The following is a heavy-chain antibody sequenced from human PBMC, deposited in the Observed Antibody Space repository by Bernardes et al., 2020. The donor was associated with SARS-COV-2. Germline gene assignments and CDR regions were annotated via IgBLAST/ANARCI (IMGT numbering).Heavy chain of an antibody. CDR2: ISRSGTTI. V-gene: IGHV3-48*04. Sequence: LSLSCVGAGFTISTYSMTWVRQAPGKGLEWVSFISRSGTTIFDADAARGRFTISRDTAKNALYLQMNSLRGEDTAMYYCARVNWGGYCSTTSCPLDHWGQGTLVTVSS. CDR3: ARVNWGGYCSTTSCPLDH. D-gene: IGHD2-2*01. J-gene: IGHJ4*02. CDR1: GFTISTYS.